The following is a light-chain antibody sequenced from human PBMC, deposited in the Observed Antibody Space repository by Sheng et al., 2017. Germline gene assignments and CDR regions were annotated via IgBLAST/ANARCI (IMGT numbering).Light chain of an antibody. CDR3: QQYGSSPRT. CDR1: QSLSSD. J-gene: IGKJ2*01. CDR2: SAS. Sequence: EIVLTQSPGTLSLSPGERATLSCGASQSLSSDLAWYQQKPGQAPRLLIYSASSRATGIPDRFSGSGSGTDFTLTISRLEPEDSAVYYCQQYGSSPRTFGLGTKLEIK. V-gene: IGKV3-20*01.